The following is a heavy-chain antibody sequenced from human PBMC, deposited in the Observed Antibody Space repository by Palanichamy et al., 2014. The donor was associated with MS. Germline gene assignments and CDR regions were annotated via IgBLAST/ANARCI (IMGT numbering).Heavy chain of an antibody. CDR2: ISGSGASI. J-gene: IGHJ6*02. Sequence: EVQVLESGGGLIQPGGSLRLSCVVSGFTLNNYAMSWVRQAPGKGLEWVSTISGSGASIYHADSVKGRVTISRDSSKSTLYLQMNSLRAEDTAVYYCAKLMSRNYYYAMDVWGQGTTVTVSS. V-gene: IGHV3-23*01. CDR1: GFTLNNYA. CDR3: AKLMSRNYYYAMDV.